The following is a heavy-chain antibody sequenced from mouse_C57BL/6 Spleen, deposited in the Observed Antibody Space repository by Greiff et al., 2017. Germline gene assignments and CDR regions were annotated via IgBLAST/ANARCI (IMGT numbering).Heavy chain of an antibody. CDR3: ARTTTVVERYFDV. Sequence: VQLKESGPGLAKPSQTLSLTCSVTGYSITSDYWNWIRKFPGNKLEYMGYISYSGSTYNNPSLKSRISITRDTSKNRYYLQLNSVTTEDSATYYCARTTTVVERYFDVWGTGTTVTVSS. J-gene: IGHJ1*03. CDR1: GYSITSDY. CDR2: ISYSGST. V-gene: IGHV3-8*01. D-gene: IGHD1-1*01.